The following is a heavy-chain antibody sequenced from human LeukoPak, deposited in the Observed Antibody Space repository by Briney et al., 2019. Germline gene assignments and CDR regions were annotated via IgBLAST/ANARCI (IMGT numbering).Heavy chain of an antibody. Sequence: SETLSLTCTVSGGSISSSSYYWGWIRQPPGKGLEWIGSIYYSGSTYYNPSLKSRFTISVDTSKNQFSLKLSSVTAADTAVYYCARVDYGDTVYYDYWGQGTLVTVSS. D-gene: IGHD4-17*01. J-gene: IGHJ4*02. V-gene: IGHV4-39*01. CDR1: GGSISSSSYY. CDR2: IYYSGST. CDR3: ARVDYGDTVYYDY.